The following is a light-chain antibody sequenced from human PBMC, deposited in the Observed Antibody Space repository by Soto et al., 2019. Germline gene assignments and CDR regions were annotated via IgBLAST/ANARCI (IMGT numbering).Light chain of an antibody. CDR2: DAA. CDR1: QRVNSN. CDR3: QQYNDWPRT. J-gene: IGKJ1*01. Sequence: EIVMTQSPGTLSVSPGERATLSCRASQRVNSNLAWYQQKPGQSPRVLIYDAATRATDIPARFSGSGSGTKFTLTISSLQSEDFAVYYCQQYNDWPRTFGQGTKVEIK. V-gene: IGKV3-15*01.